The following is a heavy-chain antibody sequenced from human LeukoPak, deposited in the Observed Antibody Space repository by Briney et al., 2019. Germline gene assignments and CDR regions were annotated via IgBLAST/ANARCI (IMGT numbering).Heavy chain of an antibody. CDR3: AREGAYYDFWSGYYTLRMCDY. CDR2: IYTSGST. V-gene: IGHV4-4*07. J-gene: IGHJ4*02. CDR1: GGSISSYY. D-gene: IGHD3-3*01. Sequence: PSETLSLTCTVSGGSISSYYWSRIRQPAGKGLEWIGRIYTSGSTNYNPSLKSRVTMSVDTSKNQFSLKLRSVTAADTAVYYCAREGAYYDFWSGYYTLRMCDYWGQGTLVTVSS.